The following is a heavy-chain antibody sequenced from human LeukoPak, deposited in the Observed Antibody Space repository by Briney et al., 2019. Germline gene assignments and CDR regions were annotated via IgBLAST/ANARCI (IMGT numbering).Heavy chain of an antibody. D-gene: IGHD3-22*01. CDR2: ITSNGGRA. CDR3: ARLSANSSAYFFDY. J-gene: IGHJ4*02. V-gene: IGHV3-64*01. Sequence: PGGSLRLSCAASGFTFSSYVMHWVRPAPGKGLEYVSTITSNGGRAFYATSVKGRFTISRDNSKNTLYLQMGSLRAEDTAVYYCARLSANSSAYFFDYWGQGTLVTVSS. CDR1: GFTFSSYV.